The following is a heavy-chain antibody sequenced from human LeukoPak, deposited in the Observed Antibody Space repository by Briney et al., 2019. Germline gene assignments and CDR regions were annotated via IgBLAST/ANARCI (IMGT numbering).Heavy chain of an antibody. CDR1: GHTFSGNY. CDR2: TSPKSGDT. D-gene: IGHD3-22*01. V-gene: IGHV1-2*02. Sequence: ASVTVSCKASGHTFSGNYMHWVRQAPGQGREWMGWTSPKSGDTNYAPNFQRSVTLSSDTSISTAYMELSRLRSDDTAVYYCAGGSGDYSPDYWGQGTLVTVSS. J-gene: IGHJ4*02. CDR3: AGGSGDYSPDY.